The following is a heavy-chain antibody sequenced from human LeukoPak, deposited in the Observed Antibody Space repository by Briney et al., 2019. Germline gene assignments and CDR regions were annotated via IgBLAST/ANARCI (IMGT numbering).Heavy chain of an antibody. D-gene: IGHD3-22*01. Sequence: PGGSLRLSCSASGFTFSNYCMNWVRQAPGKGLEWVSSISSSYTYIYCGDSVKGRFTISRDNARNSLYLQMNNLRADDTAVYYCARDRSEGHDSSGPLDAFDVWGQGTLVTVSS. J-gene: IGHJ3*01. V-gene: IGHV3-21*01. CDR1: GFTFSNYC. CDR3: ARDRSEGHDSSGPLDAFDV. CDR2: ISSSYTYI.